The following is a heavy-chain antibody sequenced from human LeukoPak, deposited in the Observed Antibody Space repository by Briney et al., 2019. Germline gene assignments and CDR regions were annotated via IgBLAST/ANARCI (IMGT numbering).Heavy chain of an antibody. Sequence: GGSLRLSCAASGFTVSSNYMSWVRQAPGKGLEWVSVIYSGASTYYAESVKGRFTISRDNSKNTLYLQMNSLRAEDTAVYYCARGGYNYGYGYFDYWGQGTLVTVSS. V-gene: IGHV3-53*01. CDR1: GFTVSSNY. J-gene: IGHJ4*02. CDR3: ARGGYNYGYGYFDY. D-gene: IGHD5-18*01. CDR2: IYSGAST.